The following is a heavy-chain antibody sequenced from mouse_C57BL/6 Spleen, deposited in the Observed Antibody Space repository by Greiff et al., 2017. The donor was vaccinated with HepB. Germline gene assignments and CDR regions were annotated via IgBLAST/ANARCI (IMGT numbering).Heavy chain of an antibody. J-gene: IGHJ4*01. CDR2: ISNGGGST. Sequence: EVQGVESGGGLVQPGGSLKLSCAASGFTFSDYYMYWVRQTPEKRLEWVAYISNGGGSTYYPDTVKGRFTIPRDNAKNTLYLQMSRLKSEDTAMYYCARHVLTGYAMDYWGQGTSVTVSS. D-gene: IGHD4-1*01. CDR3: ARHVLTGYAMDY. V-gene: IGHV5-12*01. CDR1: GFTFSDYY.